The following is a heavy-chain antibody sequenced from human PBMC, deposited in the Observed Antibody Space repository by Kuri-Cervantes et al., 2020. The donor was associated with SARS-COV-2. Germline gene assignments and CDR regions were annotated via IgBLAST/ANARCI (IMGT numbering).Heavy chain of an antibody. J-gene: IGHJ4*02. V-gene: IGHV3-30*02. CDR3: AKEYYYDSSGSLGY. Sequence: GGSLRLSCAASGFTFSSYGMHWVRQAPGKGLEWVAVIWYDGSNKYYADSVKGRFTISRDNSKNTLYLQMNSLRAEDTAVYYCAKEYYYDSSGSLGYWGQGTLVTVSS. CDR1: GFTFSSYG. D-gene: IGHD3-22*01. CDR2: IWYDGSNK.